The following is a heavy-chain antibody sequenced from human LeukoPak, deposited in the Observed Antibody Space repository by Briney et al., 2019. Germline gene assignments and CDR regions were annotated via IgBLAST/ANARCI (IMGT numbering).Heavy chain of an antibody. D-gene: IGHD5-12*01. V-gene: IGHV3-30*18. Sequence: GGSLRLSCAASGFTFSSYGMHWVRQAPGKGLEWVAVISYDGSNKYYADSVKGRFTISRDNSKNTLYLQMNSLRAEDTAVYYCAKDGSGYDPFDYWGQGTLVTVSS. J-gene: IGHJ4*02. CDR1: GFTFSSYG. CDR2: ISYDGSNK. CDR3: AKDGSGYDPFDY.